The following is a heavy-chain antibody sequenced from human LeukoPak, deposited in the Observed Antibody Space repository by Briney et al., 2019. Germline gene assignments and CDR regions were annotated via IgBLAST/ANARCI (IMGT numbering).Heavy chain of an antibody. CDR2: ISGSGTST. CDR1: GFTFTNYA. V-gene: IGHV3-23*01. J-gene: IGHJ4*02. CDR3: AKRGDRSGWSYYFDY. D-gene: IGHD6-19*01. Sequence: GGSLRLSCAASGFTFTNYAMSWVRQAPGKGLEWVSAISGSGTSTYYADSVKGRFTISRGNSESTLYLQMSSLTDEDTAVYFCAKRGDRSGWSYYFDYWGQGTLVTVSS.